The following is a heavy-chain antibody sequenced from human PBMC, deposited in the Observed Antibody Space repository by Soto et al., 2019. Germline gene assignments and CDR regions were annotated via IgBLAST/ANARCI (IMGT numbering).Heavy chain of an antibody. CDR1: GFPFGDYA. CDR2: ISWNSGSI. Sequence: GGSLRLSCAASGFPFGDYAMHWVRQAPGKGLGWVSGISWNSGSIGYADSVKGRLTISRDNAKNSLYLQMNSLRAEDTALYYCAKDIGYGDYLPTYGMDVWGQGTTVTVSS. CDR3: AKDIGYGDYLPTYGMDV. V-gene: IGHV3-9*01. D-gene: IGHD4-17*01. J-gene: IGHJ6*02.